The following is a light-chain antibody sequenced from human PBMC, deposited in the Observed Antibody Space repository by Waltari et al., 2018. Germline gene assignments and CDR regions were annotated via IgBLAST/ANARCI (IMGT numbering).Light chain of an antibody. Sequence: CRASQSISSWLAWYQQKSGKAPKLLIYKASSLESGLPSRFSGSGSGTEFTLTISSLQPDDFATYYCQQYSTYSPITFGQGTRLEIK. CDR2: KAS. J-gene: IGKJ5*01. CDR1: QSISSW. V-gene: IGKV1-5*03. CDR3: QQYSTYSPIT.